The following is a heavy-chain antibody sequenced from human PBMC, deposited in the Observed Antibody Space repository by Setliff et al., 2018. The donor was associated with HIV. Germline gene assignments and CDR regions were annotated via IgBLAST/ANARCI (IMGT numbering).Heavy chain of an antibody. CDR2: INPNSGGT. J-gene: IGHJ6*03. CDR3: ASAGLSSTPYYYYYYMDV. D-gene: IGHD1-1*01. CDR1: GYTFTGYY. Sequence: ASVKVSCKASGYTFTGYYMQWVRQAPGQGLEWMGWINPNSGGTNYAQKFQDRVIMTRDTSISTAYMELSSLRSDDTAVYYCASAGLSSTPYYYYYYMDVWGRGTTVTVSS. V-gene: IGHV1-2*02.